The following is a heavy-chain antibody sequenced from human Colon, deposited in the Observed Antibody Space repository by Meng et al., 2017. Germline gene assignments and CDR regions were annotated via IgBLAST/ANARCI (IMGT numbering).Heavy chain of an antibody. V-gene: IGHV4-34*01. CDR3: ARGRWDDYVWGSYRARFDP. Sequence: GSLRLSCAVYGGSFSGYYWSWIRQPPGKGLEWIGEINHSGSTNYNPSLKSRVTISVDTSKNQFSLKLSSVTAADTAVYYCARGRWDDYVWGSYRARFDPWGQGTLGT. CDR2: INHSGST. J-gene: IGHJ5*02. CDR1: GGSFSGYY. D-gene: IGHD3-16*02.